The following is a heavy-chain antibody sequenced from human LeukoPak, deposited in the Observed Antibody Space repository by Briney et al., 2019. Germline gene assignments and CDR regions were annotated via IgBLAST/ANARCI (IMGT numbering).Heavy chain of an antibody. D-gene: IGHD6-19*01. CDR2: ISYDGSNK. CDR1: GFTFSSYA. CDR3: ARVGYASSGWYDY. V-gene: IGHV3-30-3*01. J-gene: IGHJ4*02. Sequence: GGSLRLSCAASGFTFSSYAMHWVRQAPGKGLEWVAVISYDGSNKYYADSVKGRFTISRDNSKNTLYLQMNSLRAEDTAVYYCARVGYASSGWYDYWGQGTLVTVSS.